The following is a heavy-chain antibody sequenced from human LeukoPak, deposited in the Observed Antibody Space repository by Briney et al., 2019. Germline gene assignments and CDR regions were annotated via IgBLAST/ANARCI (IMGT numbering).Heavy chain of an antibody. Sequence: GGSLRLSCAASGVTFSSYALSWVRQAPGRGLQWVSAISHTGGSTYYADSVKGRFTISRDNSKNTLYLQMNSLRADDTAVYYCAKAPLYDRTGYYREYDYWGQGTLVTVSS. J-gene: IGHJ4*02. CDR2: ISHTGGST. D-gene: IGHD3-22*01. CDR3: AKAPLYDRTGYYREYDY. CDR1: GVTFSSYA. V-gene: IGHV3-23*01.